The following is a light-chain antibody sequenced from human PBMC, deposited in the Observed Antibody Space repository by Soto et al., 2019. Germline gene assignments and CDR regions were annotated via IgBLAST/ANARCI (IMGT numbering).Light chain of an antibody. CDR2: GAS. CDR1: ESVSNN. V-gene: IGKV3-15*01. J-gene: IGKJ1*01. CDR3: QQYNNWPGT. Sequence: EILMTQSPATLSVSPGERATLSCRATESVSNNLAWYQQKPRQAPSLLIYGASTRAPGIPARFSGSGSGTEFTLTISGLQSEDCAVYYCQQYNNWPGTFGRGTKVEI.